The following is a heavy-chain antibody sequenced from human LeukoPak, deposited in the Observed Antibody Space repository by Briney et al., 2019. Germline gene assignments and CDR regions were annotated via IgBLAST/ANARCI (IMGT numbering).Heavy chain of an antibody. CDR1: GYSISSGYY. V-gene: IGHV4-38-2*02. CDR3: ARSYCTNGVCYPKNWFDP. D-gene: IGHD2-8*01. CDR2: IYHSGST. J-gene: IGHJ5*02. Sequence: SETLSLTCTVSGYSISSGYYWGWIRQPPGKGLEWIGSIYHSGSTNYNPSLKSRVTISVDTSKNQFSLKLSSVTAADTAVYYCARSYCTNGVCYPKNWFDPWGQGTLVTVSS.